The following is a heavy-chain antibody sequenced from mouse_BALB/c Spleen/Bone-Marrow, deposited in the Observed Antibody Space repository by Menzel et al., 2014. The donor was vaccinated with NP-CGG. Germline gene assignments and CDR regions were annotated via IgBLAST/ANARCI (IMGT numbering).Heavy chain of an antibody. CDR3: ARFYYYGSSYFDV. CDR2: ISDGGSYT. J-gene: IGHJ1*01. V-gene: IGHV5-4*02. D-gene: IGHD1-1*01. CDR1: GFIFSDYY. Sequence: EVKVVESGGGLVKPGGSLKLSCAASGFIFSDYYMYWVRQTPEKRLEWVATISDGGSYTYYPDSVKGRFTISRDNAKNNLYLQMSSLKSEDTAMYYCARFYYYGSSYFDVWGAGTTVTVSS.